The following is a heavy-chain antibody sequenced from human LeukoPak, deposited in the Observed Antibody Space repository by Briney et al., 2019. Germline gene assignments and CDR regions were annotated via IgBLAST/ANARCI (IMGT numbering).Heavy chain of an antibody. CDR1: GFTFSSHW. V-gene: IGHV3-74*01. Sequence: PGGSLRLSCVASGFTFSSHWMHWVRQAPGKGLVWVSRITSDGSITSYADSVKGRFTISRDNAKNTLYLQMNSLRAEDTAVYSCARGYSRSWFDPWGQGTLVTVSS. J-gene: IGHJ5*02. CDR3: ARGYSRSWFDP. CDR2: ITSDGSIT. D-gene: IGHD1-14*01.